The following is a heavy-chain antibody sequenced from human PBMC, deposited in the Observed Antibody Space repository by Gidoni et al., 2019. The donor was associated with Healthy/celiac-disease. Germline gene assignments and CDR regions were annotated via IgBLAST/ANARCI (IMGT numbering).Heavy chain of an antibody. CDR1: GGSFSGYY. CDR3: ARGDLGTMVRGVIMRYNWFDP. CDR2: INHSGST. Sequence: QVQLQQWGAGLLKPSETLSLTCAVYGGSFSGYYWSWIRQPPGKGLEWIGEINHSGSTNYNPSLKSRVTISVDTSKNQFSLKLSSVTAAGTAVYYCARGDLGTMVRGVIMRYNWFDPWGQGTLVTVSS. D-gene: IGHD3-10*01. J-gene: IGHJ5*02. V-gene: IGHV4-34*01.